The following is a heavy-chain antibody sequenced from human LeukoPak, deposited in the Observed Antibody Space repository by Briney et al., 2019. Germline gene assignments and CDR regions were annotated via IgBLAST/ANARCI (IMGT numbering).Heavy chain of an antibody. V-gene: IGHV3-53*01. D-gene: IGHD2/OR15-2a*01. CDR3: ARNILFAFDI. CDR1: GLTVSSGY. Sequence: GGSLRLSCAASGLTVSSGYMSWVRQAPGKGLGWVSIIYNDGSTYYADSMKGRFTISRDNSKNTLYLQVNSLRAEDTAMYYCARNILFAFDIWGQGSMVTVSS. J-gene: IGHJ3*02. CDR2: IYNDGST.